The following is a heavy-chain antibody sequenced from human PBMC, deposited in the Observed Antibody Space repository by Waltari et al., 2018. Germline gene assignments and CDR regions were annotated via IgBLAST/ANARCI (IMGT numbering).Heavy chain of an antibody. J-gene: IGHJ4*02. V-gene: IGHV3-30*04. D-gene: IGHD2-2*01. Sequence: GPLVESGGGVDQPGRSLGRPCAASGFTFIRYTMTWVRQAPGKGLEWVAVISYDGSNKYHADSVKGRFTISRDNSKNTLYLQMNSLRTEDTAVYYCARDGEMYCSSTSCYYFDHWGQGTLVTVSS. CDR1: GFTFIRYT. CDR3: ARDGEMYCSSTSCYYFDH. CDR2: ISYDGSNK.